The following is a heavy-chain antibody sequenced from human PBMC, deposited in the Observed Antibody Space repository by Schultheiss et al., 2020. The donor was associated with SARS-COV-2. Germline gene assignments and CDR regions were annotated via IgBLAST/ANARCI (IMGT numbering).Heavy chain of an antibody. CDR2: INPNSGGT. J-gene: IGHJ1*01. D-gene: IGHD6-13*01. Sequence: ASVKVSCKASGYTFTSYGISWVRQAPGQGLEWMGWINPNSGGTNYAQKFQGRVTMTRDTSISTAYMELSRLRSDDTAVYYCAKDRRAAVYWGQGTLVTVSS. CDR3: AKDRRAAVY. CDR1: GYTFTSYG. V-gene: IGHV1-2*02.